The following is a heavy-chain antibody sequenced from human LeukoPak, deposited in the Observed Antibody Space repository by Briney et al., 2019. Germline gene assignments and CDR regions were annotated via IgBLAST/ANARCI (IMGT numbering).Heavy chain of an antibody. J-gene: IGHJ4*02. V-gene: IGHV1-46*01. CDR1: GYTFTSYY. CDR3: ARDGRYGDYVGGFDY. CDR2: INPSGGST. D-gene: IGHD4-17*01. Sequence: ASVKVSCKASGYTFTSYYMHWVRQAPGQGLEWMGIINPSGGSTSYAQKFQGRVTMTRDTSTSTVYVELSSLRSEDTAVYYCARDGRYGDYVGGFDYWGQGTLVTVSS.